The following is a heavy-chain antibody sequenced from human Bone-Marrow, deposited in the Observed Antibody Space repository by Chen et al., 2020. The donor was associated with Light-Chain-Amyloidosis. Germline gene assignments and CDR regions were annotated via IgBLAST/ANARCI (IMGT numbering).Heavy chain of an antibody. CDR2: IYPDDSDA. Sequence: EVQLEQSGPEVKMPGESLKISCKGSGYTFPNYWIGWVRQMPGKGLEWMGVIYPDDSDARYSPSFEGQVTISADKSITTAYLQWRSLKASDTAMYYCARRRDGYNFDYWDQGTPVTVSS. J-gene: IGHJ4*02. V-gene: IGHV5-51*01. CDR1: GYTFPNYW. D-gene: IGHD5-12*01. CDR3: ARRRDGYNFDY.